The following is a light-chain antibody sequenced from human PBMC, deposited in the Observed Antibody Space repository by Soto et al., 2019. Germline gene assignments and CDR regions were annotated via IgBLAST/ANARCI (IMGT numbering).Light chain of an antibody. J-gene: IGKJ1*01. Sequence: EIVMTQSPATLSVSPGERATLSCRASQSVSSYLAWYQQKPGQAPRLLIYDASTRATSISARFRGSGSVTQFTLTISSLQSEDIALYYCHQYSKWPQTFGQGTKVDIK. CDR1: QSVSSY. V-gene: IGKV3-15*01. CDR2: DAS. CDR3: HQYSKWPQT.